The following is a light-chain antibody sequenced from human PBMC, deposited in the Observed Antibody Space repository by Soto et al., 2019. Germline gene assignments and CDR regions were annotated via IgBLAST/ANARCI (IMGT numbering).Light chain of an antibody. CDR1: SSDVGSYNL. J-gene: IGLJ2*01. Sequence: QSALTQPASVSGSPGQSITISCTGTSSDVGSYNLVSWYQQYPGKAPKLIIYEGSKRPSGVSNRFSGSKSGNTASLIISGLQAEDEADYYCCSYAGSSTYVFGGGTKLTVL. CDR2: EGS. CDR3: CSYAGSSTYV. V-gene: IGLV2-23*01.